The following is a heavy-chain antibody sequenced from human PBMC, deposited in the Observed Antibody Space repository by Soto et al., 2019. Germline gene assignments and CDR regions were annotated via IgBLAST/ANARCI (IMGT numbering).Heavy chain of an antibody. CDR1: GGSISSSSYY. V-gene: IGHV4-39*01. D-gene: IGHD1-1*01. J-gene: IGHJ6*02. Sequence: QLQLQESGPGLVKPSETLSLTCTVSGGSISSSSYYWGWIRQPPGKGLEWIGSIYYSGSTYYNPSLKSRVTISVDTSKNQFSLKLSSVTAADTAVYYCARHLTGTTLYSYGMDVWGQGTTVTVSS. CDR2: IYYSGST. CDR3: ARHLTGTTLYSYGMDV.